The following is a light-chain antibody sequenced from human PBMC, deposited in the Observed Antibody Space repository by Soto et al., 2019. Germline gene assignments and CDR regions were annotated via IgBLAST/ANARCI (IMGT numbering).Light chain of an antibody. CDR3: QQYSSYPET. Sequence: EIQLTQSPATLSAYVGDRVTITCRASQSISSWLAWYQQKPGKAPNLLIYEASRLESAVPSRFSGSASGTEFTLTINSLQPDDFATYFCQQYSSYPETFGQGTKV. CDR2: EAS. CDR1: QSISSW. V-gene: IGKV1-5*03. J-gene: IGKJ1*01.